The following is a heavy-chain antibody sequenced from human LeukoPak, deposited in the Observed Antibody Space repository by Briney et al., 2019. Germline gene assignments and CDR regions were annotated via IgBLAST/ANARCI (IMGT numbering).Heavy chain of an antibody. CDR2: ISGSGGST. CDR3: AKAPYYYDSSGYWLSFDY. D-gene: IGHD3-22*01. CDR1: GFTFSSYA. Sequence: GSLRLSCAASGFTFSSYAMSWVRQAPGKGLEWVSAISGSGGSTYYADSVKGRFTISRDNSKNTLYLQMNSLRAEDTAVYYCAKAPYYYDSSGYWLSFDYWGQGTLVTVSS. J-gene: IGHJ4*02. V-gene: IGHV3-23*01.